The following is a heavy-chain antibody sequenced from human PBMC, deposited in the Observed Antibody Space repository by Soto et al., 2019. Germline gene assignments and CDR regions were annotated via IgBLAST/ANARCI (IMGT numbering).Heavy chain of an antibody. CDR1: GFSFSSYV. CDR3: AKASGSSWPYYFDS. V-gene: IGHV3-23*01. CDR2: MSGSGGST. Sequence: HPGGSLRLSCAASGFSFSSYVMSWVRQAPGKGLEWVSAMSGSGGSTYYPDSVKGRFTISRDNSENTLYLQMNSLRAEDTAVYYCAKASGSSWPYYFDSWGHGTLVTVSS. D-gene: IGHD6-13*01. J-gene: IGHJ4*01.